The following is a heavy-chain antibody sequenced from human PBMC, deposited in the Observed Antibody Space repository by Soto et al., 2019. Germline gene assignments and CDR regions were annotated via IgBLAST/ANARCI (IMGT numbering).Heavy chain of an antibody. J-gene: IGHJ3*02. CDR1: GYTFTSYG. CDR3: ARNYYDSSGYYGLAFDI. Sequence: ASVKVSCKASGYTFTSYGISWVRQAPGQGLEWMGWISAYNGNTNYAQKLQGRVTMTTDTSTSTAYMELRSLRSDDTAVYYCARNYYDSSGYYGLAFDIWGQGTMVTVSS. D-gene: IGHD3-22*01. CDR2: ISAYNGNT. V-gene: IGHV1-18*01.